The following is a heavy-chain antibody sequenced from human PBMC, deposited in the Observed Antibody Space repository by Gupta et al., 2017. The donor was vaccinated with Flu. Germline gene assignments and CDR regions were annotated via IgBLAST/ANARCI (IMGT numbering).Heavy chain of an antibody. CDR3: ARVLDYGGYSGFDY. CDR2: ISSSSSYI. D-gene: IGHD4-23*01. Sequence: EVQLVESGGGLVKPGGSLRLSCAASGFTFSSYSMNWVRQAPGKGLEWVSSISSSSSYIYYADSVKGRFTISRDNAKNSLYLQMNSLRAEDTAVYYCARVLDYGGYSGFDYWGQGTLVTVSS. V-gene: IGHV3-21*01. J-gene: IGHJ4*02. CDR1: GFTFSSYS.